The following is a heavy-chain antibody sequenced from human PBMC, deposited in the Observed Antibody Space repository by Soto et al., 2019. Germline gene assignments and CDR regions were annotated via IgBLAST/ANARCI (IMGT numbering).Heavy chain of an antibody. Sequence: SATLSLTCTVSGGSISSYYWSWIRQPPGKGLEWIGYIYYSGSTNYNPSLKSRVTISVDTSKNKFSLKLSYVTAADTAVYYCARVGTPPVTTSAFDIWGQGTMVTVSS. CDR3: ARVGTPPVTTSAFDI. D-gene: IGHD4-17*01. J-gene: IGHJ3*02. CDR2: IYYSGST. CDR1: GGSISSYY. V-gene: IGHV4-59*01.